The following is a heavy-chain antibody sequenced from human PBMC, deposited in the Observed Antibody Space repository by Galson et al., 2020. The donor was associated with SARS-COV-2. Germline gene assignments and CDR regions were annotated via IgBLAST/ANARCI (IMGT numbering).Heavy chain of an antibody. CDR1: GYTFTADY. D-gene: IGHD4-17*01. J-gene: IGHJ3*02. CDR2: INPKSGGA. Sequence: ASVKVSCKTSGYTFTADYLHWVRQAPGQGLEWMGSINPKSGGANYAQRFQGIVSMTSDASISTAYMELSSLTSDDAAVYYCARVHFGGAFEIWGQGTLVTVSS. V-gene: IGHV1-2*02. CDR3: ARVHFGGAFEI.